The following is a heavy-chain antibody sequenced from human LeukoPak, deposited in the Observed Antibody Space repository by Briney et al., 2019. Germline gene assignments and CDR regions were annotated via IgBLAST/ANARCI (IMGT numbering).Heavy chain of an antibody. D-gene: IGHD6-13*01. J-gene: IGHJ6*03. CDR3: ARGTYCSSWYYMDV. V-gene: IGHV3-48*03. CDR2: ISSSGSTI. CDR1: GFTFSSYE. Sequence: GGSLRLSCAASGFTFSSYEMNWVRQAPGKGLEWVSYISSSGSTIYYADSVKGRFTISRDNAKNSLYLQMNSLRAEDTAVYYCARGTYCSSWYYMDVWGKGTTVTVSS.